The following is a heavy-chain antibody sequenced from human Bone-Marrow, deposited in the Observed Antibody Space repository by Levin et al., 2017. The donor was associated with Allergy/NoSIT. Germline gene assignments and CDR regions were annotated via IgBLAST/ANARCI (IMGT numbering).Heavy chain of an antibody. Sequence: GGSLRLSCAASGFSFANHAMTWVRHAPGKGLEWVSTIRPNSERTYFADSVKGRFTVSRDDSVNMMSLQMSSLRADDAAIYYCAREQGARGWYTVDFWGQGALVTVSS. CDR3: AREQGARGWYTVDF. D-gene: IGHD6-19*01. CDR2: IRPNSERT. J-gene: IGHJ4*02. V-gene: IGHV3-23*01. CDR1: GFSFANHA.